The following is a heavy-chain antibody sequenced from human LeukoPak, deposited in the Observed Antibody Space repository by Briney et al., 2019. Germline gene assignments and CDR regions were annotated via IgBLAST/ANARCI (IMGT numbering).Heavy chain of an antibody. CDR2: ISSGGTDE. CDR1: GITLSSYA. J-gene: IGHJ4*02. Sequence: PGGSLRLSCAASGITLSSYAMHWVRQAPGEGLEWVSLISSGGTDEYYADSVKGRFTISRDNSKNTLYLQLNSLRGEDTAVYYCARASTYYYDSGSSGPHYFDNWGQGTLVTVSS. V-gene: IGHV3-30*01. D-gene: IGHD3-10*01. CDR3: ARASTYYYDSGSSGPHYFDN.